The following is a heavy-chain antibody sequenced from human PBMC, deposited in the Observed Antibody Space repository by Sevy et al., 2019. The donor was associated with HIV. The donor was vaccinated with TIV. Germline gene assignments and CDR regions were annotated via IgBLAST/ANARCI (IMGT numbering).Heavy chain of an antibody. CDR2: IIPIFGTA. J-gene: IGHJ4*02. V-gene: IGHV1-69*13. CDR3: ATYRRHYDFWRGYPTYFDY. D-gene: IGHD3-3*01. CDR1: GGTFSSYA. Sequence: ASVKVSCKASGGTFSSYAISWVRQAPGQGLEWMGGIIPIFGTANCPQKFQGRVTITADESTSTAYMELSSLRSEDTAVYYCATYRRHYDFWRGYPTYFDYWGQGTLVTVSS.